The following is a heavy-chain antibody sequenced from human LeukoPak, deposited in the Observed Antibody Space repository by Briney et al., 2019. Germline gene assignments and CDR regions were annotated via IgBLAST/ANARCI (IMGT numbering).Heavy chain of an antibody. D-gene: IGHD6-6*01. CDR3: ARDLSYSRWEQLVPGY. CDR2: INPNSGGT. Sequence: ASVKVSCKASGYTFTGYYMHWVRQAPGQGLEWMGWINPNSGGTNYAQKFQGRVTMTRDTSISTAYMELSRLRSDDTAVYYCARDLSYSRWEQLVPGYWGQGTLVTVSS. CDR1: GYTFTGYY. V-gene: IGHV1-2*02. J-gene: IGHJ4*02.